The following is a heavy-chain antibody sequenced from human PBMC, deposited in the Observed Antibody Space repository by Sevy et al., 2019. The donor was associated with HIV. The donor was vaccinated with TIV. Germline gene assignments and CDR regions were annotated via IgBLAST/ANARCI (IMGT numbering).Heavy chain of an antibody. V-gene: IGHV3-33*01. Sequence: GGSLRLSCAASGFTFSTYAMHWVRQAPGKGLEWVALIWYDGSNKYYAVSVKGRLTISRDNSKNTLYLQMNSLRAEDTAVYYCARDLVLSTFDIWGQGTMVTVSS. J-gene: IGHJ3*02. CDR2: IWYDGSNK. CDR3: ARDLVLSTFDI. CDR1: GFTFSTYA. D-gene: IGHD2-8*02.